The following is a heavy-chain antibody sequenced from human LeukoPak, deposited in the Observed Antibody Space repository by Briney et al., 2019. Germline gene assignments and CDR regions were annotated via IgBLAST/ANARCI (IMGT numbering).Heavy chain of an antibody. CDR2: ISYDGSHK. J-gene: IGHJ4*02. CDR3: AKAADGDYHFDY. D-gene: IGHD4-17*01. CDR1: GFTFGSSG. Sequence: GGSLRLSCAASGFTFGSSGMHWVRQAPGKGLEWVALISYDGSHKYEADSVKGRFTISRDNSKNTLYLQMNSLRAEDTAVYYCAKAADGDYHFDYWGQGTLVTVSS. V-gene: IGHV3-30*18.